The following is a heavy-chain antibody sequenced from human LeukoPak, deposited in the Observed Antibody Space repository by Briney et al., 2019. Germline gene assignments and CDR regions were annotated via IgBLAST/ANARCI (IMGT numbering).Heavy chain of an antibody. D-gene: IGHD4-17*01. J-gene: IGHJ4*02. CDR2: ISYDGSNK. V-gene: IGHV3-30-3*01. Sequence: GGSLRLSYAASGFTFSGYAMHWVRQAPGKGLEWVAVISYDGSNKYYADSVKGRFTSTRDNSKTTLYLQMNSLRAEDTAVYYCAREAHYGDYAVDYWGQGTLVTVSS. CDR1: GFTFSGYA. CDR3: AREAHYGDYAVDY.